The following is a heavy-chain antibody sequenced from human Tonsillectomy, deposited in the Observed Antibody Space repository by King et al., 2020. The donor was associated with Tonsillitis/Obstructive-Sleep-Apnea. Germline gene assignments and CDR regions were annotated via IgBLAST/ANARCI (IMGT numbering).Heavy chain of an antibody. CDR1: GFTFSSYG. V-gene: IGHV3-33*01. J-gene: IGHJ6*03. CDR3: ARDYXSSXXCXXRVXYYXXDX. Sequence: VQLVESGGGVVQPGRSLRLSCAASGFTFSSYGMHWVRQAPGKGLEWVAVIWYDGSNKYYADSVKGRFTISRDNSKNKLYLQMNSLRTEDTAVYYCARDYXSSXXCXXRVXYYXXDXXGXGTTVTVSS. CDR2: IWYDGSNK. D-gene: IGHD2-2*01.